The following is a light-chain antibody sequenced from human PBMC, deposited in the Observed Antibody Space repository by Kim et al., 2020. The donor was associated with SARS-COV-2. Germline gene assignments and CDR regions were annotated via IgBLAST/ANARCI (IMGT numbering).Light chain of an antibody. V-gene: IGKV1-8*01. CDR1: QGTSSY. J-gene: IGKJ2*01. Sequence: SASTGDRVTITWRASQGTSSYLAWYQQKPGKAPKLLIYAASTLQSGVPSRFSGSGSGTDFTLTISCLQSEDFATYYCQQYYSYPYTFGQGTKLEI. CDR2: AAS. CDR3: QQYYSYPYT.